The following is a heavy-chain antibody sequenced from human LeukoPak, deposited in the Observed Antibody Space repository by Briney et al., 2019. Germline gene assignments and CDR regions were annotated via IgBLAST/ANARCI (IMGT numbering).Heavy chain of an antibody. CDR2: TKEDGGEK. Sequence: GGSLRLSCAASGFTFSTYWMSWVRQAPGKGLEWVANTKEDGGEKYYVDSVKGRFTISRGNAKNSLYPQMNSLRAEDTAVYYCARDIRSSSWYADAFDVWGQGTMVTVSS. CDR3: ARDIRSSSWYADAFDV. CDR1: GFTFSTYW. V-gene: IGHV3-7*01. D-gene: IGHD6-13*01. J-gene: IGHJ3*01.